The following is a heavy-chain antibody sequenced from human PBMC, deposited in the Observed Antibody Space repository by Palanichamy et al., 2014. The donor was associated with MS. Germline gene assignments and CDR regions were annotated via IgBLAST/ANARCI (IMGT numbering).Heavy chain of an antibody. D-gene: IGHD4-11*01. CDR3: ARAYSNRFDY. CDR2: IYYSGRI. Sequence: VQLQESGPGLVKPLQTLSLTCTVSGGSISSGGYYWSWIRRHPGEGLEWLGYIYYSGRITYNSSLKSRVIISLDTSKNQFSLKLSSVTAADTAVYYCARAYSNRFDYWGQGTLVTVSS. CDR1: GGSISSGGYY. V-gene: IGHV4-31*03. J-gene: IGHJ4*02.